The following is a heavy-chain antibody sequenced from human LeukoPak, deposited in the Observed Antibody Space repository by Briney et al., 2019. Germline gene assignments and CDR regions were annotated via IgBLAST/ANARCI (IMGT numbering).Heavy chain of an antibody. CDR2: IYYSGST. CDR1: GGSISSYY. V-gene: IGHV4-59*12. D-gene: IGHD3-22*01. Sequence: SETLSLTWTVSGGSISSYYWSWIRQPPGKGLEWIGYIYYSGSTNYNPSLKSRVTISVDTSKNQFSLELSSVTAADTAVYYCARRGIVVATRDPFPDYWGQGTLVTVSS. CDR3: ARRGIVVATRDPFPDY. J-gene: IGHJ4*02.